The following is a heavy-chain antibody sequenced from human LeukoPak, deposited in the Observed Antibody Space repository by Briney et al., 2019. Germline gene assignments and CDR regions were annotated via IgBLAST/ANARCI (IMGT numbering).Heavy chain of an antibody. V-gene: IGHV1-69*04. Sequence: GASVKVSCKASGGTFSSYAISWVRQAPGQGLEWMGRIIPILGIANYAQKFQGRVTITADKSTSTAYMELSSLRSEDTAVYYCASGSSGWYEDYWGQGTLVTVSS. CDR2: IIPILGIA. CDR3: ASGSSGWYEDY. CDR1: GGTFSSYA. D-gene: IGHD6-19*01. J-gene: IGHJ4*02.